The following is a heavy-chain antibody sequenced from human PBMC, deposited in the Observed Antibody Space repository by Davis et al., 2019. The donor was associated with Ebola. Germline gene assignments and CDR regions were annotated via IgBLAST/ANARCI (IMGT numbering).Heavy chain of an antibody. Sequence: ASVKVSCKASGYTFTSYGFSWVRQAPGQGLEWMGRINTYNGNTKYAQNLQGRVTVTTDTSTRTAYMELRSLRSDDTALYYCARGRLPGGELGAFDIWGQGTMVTVSS. V-gene: IGHV1-18*01. J-gene: IGHJ3*02. D-gene: IGHD3-16*01. CDR2: INTYNGNT. CDR3: ARGRLPGGELGAFDI. CDR1: GYTFTSYG.